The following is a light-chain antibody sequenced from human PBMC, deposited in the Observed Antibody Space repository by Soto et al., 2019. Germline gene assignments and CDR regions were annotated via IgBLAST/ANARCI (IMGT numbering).Light chain of an antibody. J-gene: IGKJ4*01. V-gene: IGKV1-5*03. CDR1: QSISGW. Sequence: DIQMTQSPSTLSASVGDRVTITCRASQSISGWLAWYQQKPGKAPKILIYKASSLEIGVPSRFSGSGFATEFTLTISGLQPDDFATYYCLQYNSSPTTFGGGTKVEIK. CDR2: KAS. CDR3: LQYNSSPTT.